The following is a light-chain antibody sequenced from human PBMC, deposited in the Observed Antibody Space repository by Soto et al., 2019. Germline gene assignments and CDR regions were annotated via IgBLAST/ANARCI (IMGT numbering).Light chain of an antibody. J-gene: IGKJ1*01. V-gene: IGKV3-11*01. CDR3: QQRSNWPPAWT. CDR1: QSVSSY. Sequence: EIVLTQSPATLSLSPGERATLSCRASQSVSSYLAWYQQKPGQAPRLLIYDASNRATGIPDRFSGSGSGTDFTLTISSLEPEDFAVYYCQQRSNWPPAWTLGQGTKVEIK. CDR2: DAS.